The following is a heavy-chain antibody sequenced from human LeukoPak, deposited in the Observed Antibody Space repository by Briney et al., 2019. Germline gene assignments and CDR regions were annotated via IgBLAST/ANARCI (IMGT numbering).Heavy chain of an antibody. CDR2: ISSISSTI. Sequence: GGSLRLSCAASGFTFSSYSINWVRQAPGKGLEWVSYISSISSTIYYADSVKGRFTISRDNAKNSLYLQMNSLRAEDTAVYYCARDRSWYFDYWGQGTLVTVSS. CDR1: GFTFSSYS. J-gene: IGHJ4*02. CDR3: ARDRSWYFDY. V-gene: IGHV3-48*01. D-gene: IGHD1-26*01.